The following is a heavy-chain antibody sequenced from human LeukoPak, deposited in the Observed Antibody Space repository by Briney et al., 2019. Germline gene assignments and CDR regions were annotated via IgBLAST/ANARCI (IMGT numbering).Heavy chain of an antibody. CDR1: GYTFYSYG. Sequence: ASVKVSCKASGYTFYSYGITWVRHAPGQGLEWMGWINSYNGNTKFAQKFQGRVTMTRDTSTSTAYMELRSLTSDDTAVYCCATDTTGGSYCDHWGQGTLVIVSS. CDR3: ATDTTGGSYCDH. J-gene: IGHJ4*02. CDR2: INSYNGNT. V-gene: IGHV1-18*01. D-gene: IGHD1-26*01.